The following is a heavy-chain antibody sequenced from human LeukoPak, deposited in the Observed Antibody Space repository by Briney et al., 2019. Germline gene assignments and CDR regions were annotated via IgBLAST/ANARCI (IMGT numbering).Heavy chain of an antibody. CDR1: GFTFSSYP. D-gene: IGHD6-13*01. J-gene: IGHJ4*02. CDR2: ISTSSSYI. CDR3: ARGSSSWYYFDY. Sequence: GGSLRPSCAASGFTFSSYPMNWVRQAPGKGLEWVSFISTSSSYIYYADSVKGRFTISRDNAKNSLYLQINSLRAEDTAVYYCARGSSSWYYFDYWGQGTLVTVSS. V-gene: IGHV3-21*01.